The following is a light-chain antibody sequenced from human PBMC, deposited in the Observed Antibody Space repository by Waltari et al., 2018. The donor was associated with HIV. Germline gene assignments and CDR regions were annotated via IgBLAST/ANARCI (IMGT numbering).Light chain of an antibody. V-gene: IGKV3-15*01. CDR1: QSLSGN. CDR2: GAS. J-gene: IGKJ1*01. CDR3: QQYSNWPRT. Sequence: IVFTQSPATLPGSPGERATLSCRASQSLSGNLACYQQIPGQAPRLLIYGASPRASGIPAKFSGSWSATAFTLTISSLQSEDFAVYFCQQYSNWPRTFGQGTKVEIK.